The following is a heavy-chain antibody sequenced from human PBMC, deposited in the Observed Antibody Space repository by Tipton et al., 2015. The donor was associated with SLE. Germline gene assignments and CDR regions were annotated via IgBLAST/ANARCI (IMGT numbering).Heavy chain of an antibody. V-gene: IGHV3-72*01. CDR1: GFTFSDHY. D-gene: IGHD6-13*01. J-gene: IGHJ4*02. CDR3: ATEGQQLVYPGY. CDR2: TRNKANSYTT. Sequence: SLRLSCAASGFTFSDHYMDWVRQAPGKGLEWVGRTRNKANSYTTEYAASVKGRFTISRDDSKNSLYLQMNSLRVEDTAVYYCATEGQQLVYPGYWGQGTLVIVSS.